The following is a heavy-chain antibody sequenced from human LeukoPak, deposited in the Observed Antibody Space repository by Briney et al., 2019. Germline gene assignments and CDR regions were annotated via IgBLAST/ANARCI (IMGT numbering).Heavy chain of an antibody. CDR2: IIGSAVST. J-gene: IGHJ4*02. V-gene: IGHV3-23*01. CDR1: GLTVSSYG. CDR3: AKYTSGTSYRGLDQ. Sequence: PGGSLRLSCGASGLTVSSYGMSWVRQAPGKGLEWVSTIIGSAVSTYYADSVKGRFTISRDDSKNTVYLQMNSLRAEDTAVYSCAKYTSGTSYRGLDQWGQGTLVTVSS. D-gene: IGHD3-10*01.